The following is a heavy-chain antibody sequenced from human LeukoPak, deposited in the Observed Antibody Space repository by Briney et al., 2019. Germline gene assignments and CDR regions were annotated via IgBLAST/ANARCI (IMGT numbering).Heavy chain of an antibody. D-gene: IGHD3-22*01. CDR1: GFTFSSYA. J-gene: IGHJ4*02. V-gene: IGHV3-23*01. Sequence: GGSLRLSCAASGFTFSSYAMSWVRQAPGKGLEWVSVISGGGGSTYYADSVKGRFTISRDNSKNTLYLRMNSLRAEDTAVYYCAKDLNTWLRTVDYWGQGTLVTVSS. CDR3: AKDLNTWLRTVDY. CDR2: ISGGGGST.